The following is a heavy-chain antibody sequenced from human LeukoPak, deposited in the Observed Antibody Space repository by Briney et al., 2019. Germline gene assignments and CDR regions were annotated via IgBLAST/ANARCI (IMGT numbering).Heavy chain of an antibody. J-gene: IGHJ4*02. V-gene: IGHV4-61*02. CDR2: IYTSGST. Sequence: PSETLSLTCTVSGGSISSGSYYWSWIRQPAGKGLEWIGRIYTSGSTNYNPSLKSPVTISVDTSKNHLSLNLTSVTAADTAVYYCARGFYSASSFDYWGQGILVTVSS. CDR1: GGSISSGSYY. CDR3: ARGFYSASSFDY. D-gene: IGHD2-21*01.